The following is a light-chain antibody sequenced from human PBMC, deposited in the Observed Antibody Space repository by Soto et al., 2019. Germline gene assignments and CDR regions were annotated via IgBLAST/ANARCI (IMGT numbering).Light chain of an antibody. CDR1: SSDVGAYNY. V-gene: IGLV2-14*01. CDR2: EVT. Sequence: QSALTQPASVSGSPGQSITISCTGTSSDVGAYNYVSWYQQHPGKAPKLMIYEVTNRPSGVSDRFSGSKSGNTASLTISGLQAEDDADYYCSSFASTSPLVLFGGGPQLT. J-gene: IGLJ2*01. CDR3: SSFASTSPLVL.